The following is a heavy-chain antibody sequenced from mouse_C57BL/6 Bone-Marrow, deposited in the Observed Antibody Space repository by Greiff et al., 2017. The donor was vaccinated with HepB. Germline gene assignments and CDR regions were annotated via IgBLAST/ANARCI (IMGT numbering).Heavy chain of an antibody. Sequence: EVQWVESGGGLVKPGGSLKLSCAASGFTFSSYAMSWVRQTPEKRLEWVATISDGGSYTYYPDNVKGRFTISRDNAKNNLYLQMSHLKSEDTAMYYCARDRAYGSSFYAMDYWGQGTSVTVSS. D-gene: IGHD1-1*01. CDR2: ISDGGSYT. V-gene: IGHV5-4*01. CDR1: GFTFSSYA. CDR3: ARDRAYGSSFYAMDY. J-gene: IGHJ4*01.